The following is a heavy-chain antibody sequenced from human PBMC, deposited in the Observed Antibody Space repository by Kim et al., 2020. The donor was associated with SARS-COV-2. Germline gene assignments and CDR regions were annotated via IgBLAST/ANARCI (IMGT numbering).Heavy chain of an antibody. D-gene: IGHD2-2*03. CDR1: GFTFTGYA. CDR3: MKGGWGWIWDH. Sequence: GGSLRLSCTTSGFTFTGYAMSWVRQAPGKGLEWVSSIDGSDGTTYYVDSVKGRFTISRDNSKNTLYLQMNGLIADDTAVFYCMKGGWGWIWDHWGQGTRVTVSS. V-gene: IGHV3-23*01. CDR2: IDGSDGTT. J-gene: IGHJ4*02.